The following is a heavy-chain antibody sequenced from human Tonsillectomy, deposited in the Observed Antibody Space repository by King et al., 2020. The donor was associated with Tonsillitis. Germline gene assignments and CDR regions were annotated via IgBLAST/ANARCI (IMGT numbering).Heavy chain of an antibody. Sequence: QLQESGPGLVKPSETLSLTCTVSGGSISSSSYYWGWIRQPPGKGLEWIGSIYYSGSTYYNPSLKSRVTISVDTSKNQFSLKLSSVTAADTAVYYCAILYDFWSGYIPYYFDYWGQGTLVTVSS. D-gene: IGHD3-3*01. J-gene: IGHJ4*02. V-gene: IGHV4-39*01. CDR1: GGSISSSSYY. CDR2: IYYSGST. CDR3: AILYDFWSGYIPYYFDY.